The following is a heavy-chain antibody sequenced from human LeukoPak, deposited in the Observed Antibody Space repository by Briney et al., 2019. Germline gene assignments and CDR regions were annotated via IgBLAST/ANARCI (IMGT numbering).Heavy chain of an antibody. Sequence: GGSLRLSCAAPGFTFSSYAMSWVRQAPGKGLEWVSAISGSGGSTYYADSVKGRFTISRDNSKNTLYLQMNSLRAEDTAVYFCARAGVGTRYFDLWGRGTLVTVSS. CDR1: GFTFSSYA. J-gene: IGHJ2*01. V-gene: IGHV3-23*01. CDR3: ARAGVGTRYFDL. CDR2: ISGSGGST. D-gene: IGHD6-13*01.